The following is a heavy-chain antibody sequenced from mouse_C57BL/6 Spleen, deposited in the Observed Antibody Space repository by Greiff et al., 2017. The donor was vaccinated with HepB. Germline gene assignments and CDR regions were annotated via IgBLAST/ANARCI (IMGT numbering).Heavy chain of an antibody. CDR3: ARQEGGYYGY. CDR2: ISGGGGNT. Sequence: EVQGVESGGGLVKPGGSLKLSCAASGFTFSSYTMSWVRQTPEKRLEWVATISGGGGNTYYPDSVKGRFTISRDNAKNTLYLQMSSLRSEDTALYYCARQEGGYYGYWGQGTLVTVSA. CDR1: GFTFSSYT. D-gene: IGHD2-3*01. J-gene: IGHJ3*01. V-gene: IGHV5-9*01.